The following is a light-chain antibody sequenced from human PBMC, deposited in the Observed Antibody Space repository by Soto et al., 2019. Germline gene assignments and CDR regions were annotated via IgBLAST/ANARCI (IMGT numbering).Light chain of an antibody. Sequence: QSALTQPPSASGSPGQSVTISCTGTSSDVGGYNYVSWYQQHPGKAPKLMIYEVSERPSGVSDRFSGSKSGNTASLTVSGLQADDEADYYCSSYAGSNNLVFGGGTKLT. V-gene: IGLV2-8*01. J-gene: IGLJ3*02. CDR1: SSDVGGYNY. CDR3: SSYAGSNNLV. CDR2: EVS.